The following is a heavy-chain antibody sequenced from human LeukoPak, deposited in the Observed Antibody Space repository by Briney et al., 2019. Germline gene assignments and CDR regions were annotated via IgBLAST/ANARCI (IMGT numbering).Heavy chain of an antibody. V-gene: IGHV3-21*01. J-gene: IGHJ4*02. CDR3: ARDLGYGDYAVNYYFDY. Sequence: GGSLRLSCTASGFSFSNYWMSWVRQAPGKGLEWVSSISSGSTYIYSADSVKGRFTISRDNAKNSLYLQMNSLRAEDTAVYYCARDLGYGDYAVNYYFDYWGQGTLVTVSS. CDR2: ISSGSTYI. D-gene: IGHD4-17*01. CDR1: GFSFSNYW.